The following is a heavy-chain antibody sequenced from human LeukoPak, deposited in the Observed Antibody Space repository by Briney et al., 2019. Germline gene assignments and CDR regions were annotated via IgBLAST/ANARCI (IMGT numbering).Heavy chain of an antibody. CDR3: ARGGDSLHY. J-gene: IGHJ4*02. D-gene: IGHD3-10*01. CDR2: IYSGGST. CDR1: GFTVSSNF. Sequence: GGSLRLSCAAAGFTVSSNFMTWVRQAPGKGLERVSVIYSGGSTYYADSVKDRFTISRDNSKNMLYLQMNSLRAEDTAVYYCARGGDSLHYWGQGTLVTVSS. V-gene: IGHV3-66*01.